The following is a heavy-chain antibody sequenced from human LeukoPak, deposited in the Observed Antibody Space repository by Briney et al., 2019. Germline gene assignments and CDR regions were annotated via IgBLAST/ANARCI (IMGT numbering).Heavy chain of an antibody. J-gene: IGHJ3*02. V-gene: IGHV1-18*01. D-gene: IGHD3-10*01. CDR1: GYTFTNYA. Sequence: GASVKVSCKASGYTFTNYAMNWVRQAPGQGLEWMGWISAYNGNTELAQKFQGRVTLATDASTSTAYVELRGMTSDDTAVYFCARGGSRSRRGDDAFDIWGQGTMVTVSS. CDR2: ISAYNGNT. CDR3: ARGGSRSRRGDDAFDI.